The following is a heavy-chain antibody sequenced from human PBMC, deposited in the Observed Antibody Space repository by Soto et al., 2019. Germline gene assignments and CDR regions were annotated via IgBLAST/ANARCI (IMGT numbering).Heavy chain of an antibody. Sequence: GASVKVSCKASGGTFRGYAISWVRQAPGQGLEWMGGIIPIFGTANYAQKFQGRVTITADESTSTAYMELISLRSEDTAVYYCARDGNYYGSGSYYPKFDYWGQGTLVTVSS. CDR3: ARDGNYYGSGSYYPKFDY. V-gene: IGHV1-69*13. D-gene: IGHD3-10*01. CDR2: IIPIFGTA. J-gene: IGHJ4*02. CDR1: GGTFRGYA.